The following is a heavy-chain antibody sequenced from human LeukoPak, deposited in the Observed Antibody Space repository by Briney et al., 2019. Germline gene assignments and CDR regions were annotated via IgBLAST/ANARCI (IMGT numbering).Heavy chain of an antibody. J-gene: IGHJ4*02. CDR2: ISGSGGST. Sequence: GGSLRLSCAASGFTFSSYAMSWVRQAPGKGLEWVSAISGSGGSTYYADSVKGRFTISRDNSKNTLYLQMNSLKTEDTAVYYCTTDYDFWSGSDYWGQGTLVTVSS. CDR1: GFTFSSYA. D-gene: IGHD3-3*01. CDR3: TTDYDFWSGSDY. V-gene: IGHV3-23*01.